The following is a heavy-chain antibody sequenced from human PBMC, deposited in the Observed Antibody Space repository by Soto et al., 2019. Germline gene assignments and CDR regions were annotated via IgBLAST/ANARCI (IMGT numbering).Heavy chain of an antibody. V-gene: IGHV3-30-3*01. Sequence: GGSLRLSCAASGFTFSRYTMHWVRQAPGKGLEWVAVISYDGSKKYYADSVKGRFTISRDNSKNTLYLQMNSLRAEDTAIYYCAREAYCGGDCYSLRRFDYWGQGTLVTVSS. CDR3: AREAYCGGDCYSLRRFDY. J-gene: IGHJ4*02. CDR1: GFTFSRYT. CDR2: ISYDGSKK. D-gene: IGHD2-21*02.